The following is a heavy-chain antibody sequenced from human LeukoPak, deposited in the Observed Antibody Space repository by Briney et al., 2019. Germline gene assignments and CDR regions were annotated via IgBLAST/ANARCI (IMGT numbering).Heavy chain of an antibody. CDR2: ISAYNGNT. V-gene: IGHV1-18*01. D-gene: IGHD2-21*02. Sequence: GASVKVSCKASGYTFTSYGISWVRQAPGQGLEWMGWISAYNGNTNYAQKLQGRVTMTTETSTSTAYMELRSLRSDDTAVYYCARDCGGDCYNTDDAFDIWGQGTMVTVSS. CDR1: GYTFTSYG. CDR3: ARDCGGDCYNTDDAFDI. J-gene: IGHJ3*02.